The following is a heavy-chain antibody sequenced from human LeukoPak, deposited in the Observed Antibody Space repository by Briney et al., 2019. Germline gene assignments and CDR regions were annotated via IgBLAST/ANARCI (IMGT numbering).Heavy chain of an antibody. CDR3: AREVIVAADTDAFDI. V-gene: IGHV4-31*03. Sequence: TLSLTCIDSRGSLIRDNSFWSWTRQHPGEGLEWLGYIYYRGSIYYNPSLKSRVAISVDTSTNQFSLRLSSVTAADTAVYYCAREVIVAADTDAFDIWGQGTMVTVSS. CDR1: RGSLIRDNSF. J-gene: IGHJ3*02. CDR2: IYYRGSI. D-gene: IGHD1-26*01.